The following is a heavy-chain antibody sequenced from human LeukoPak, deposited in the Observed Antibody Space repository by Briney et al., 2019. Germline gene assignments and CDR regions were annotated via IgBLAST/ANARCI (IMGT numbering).Heavy chain of an antibody. CDR3: TRASVVGVTGLPDH. CDR2: IRNKAYGATP. J-gene: IGHJ4*02. V-gene: IGHV3-49*04. CDR1: GFTFGDYA. D-gene: IGHD3-16*01. Sequence: PGRSLRLSCTASGFTFGDYAMTWVRQAPGKGLEWVGFIRNKAYGATPEYAASLKGRFTISRDDSNSIAYLQMNSLKTEDTAVYYCTRASVVGVTGLPDHWGQGTLVTVSS.